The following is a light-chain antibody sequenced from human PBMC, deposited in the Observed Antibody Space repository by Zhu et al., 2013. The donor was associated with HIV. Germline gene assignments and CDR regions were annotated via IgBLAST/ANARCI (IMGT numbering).Light chain of an antibody. CDR3: QEFNSYPQTS. V-gene: IGKV1-13*02. CDR1: QGISSA. Sequence: AIQLTQSPSSLSASVGDRVTITCRASQGISSALAWYQQKPGKAPNLLIYDAFILQSGVPSRFSGSGSGTDFSLTISGLRPEDFATYYCQEFNSYPQTSFGQGTKLETK. CDR2: DAF. J-gene: IGKJ2*03.